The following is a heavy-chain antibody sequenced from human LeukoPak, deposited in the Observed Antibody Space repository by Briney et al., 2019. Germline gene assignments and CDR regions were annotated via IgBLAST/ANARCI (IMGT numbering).Heavy chain of an antibody. CDR2: IYYTGTT. CDR1: DGSMSSYY. D-gene: IGHD3-10*01. J-gene: IGHJ4*02. Sequence: SETLSLTCTVSDGSMSSYYWSWIRQPPGKGLEWIGFIYYTGTTTYNPSLKSRVTISVDTSTDQFSLKLTSVTAADTAVSYCARVTAVRFRGTLRGTHSDYRGQGTLVTVSS. V-gene: IGHV4-59*01. CDR3: ARVTAVRFRGTLRGTHSDY.